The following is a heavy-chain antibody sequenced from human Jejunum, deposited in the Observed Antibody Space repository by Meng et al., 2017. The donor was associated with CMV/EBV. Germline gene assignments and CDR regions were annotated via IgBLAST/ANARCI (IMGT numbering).Heavy chain of an antibody. CDR3: ARDPSYDTSTYFGD. V-gene: IGHV4-30-4*01. J-gene: IGHJ4*02. Sequence: GASSSSGDYWWNWIRQPPGKGLEWIGSIYYSGSTFSNPSLKSRVAISVDTSKNQLSLKLSSVTAADTAVYYCARDPSYDTSTYFGDWGQGTLVTVSS. CDR2: IYYSGST. CDR1: GASSSSGDYW. D-gene: IGHD3-22*01.